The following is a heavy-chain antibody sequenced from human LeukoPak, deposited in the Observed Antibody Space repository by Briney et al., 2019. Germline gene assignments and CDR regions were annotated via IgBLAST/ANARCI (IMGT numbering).Heavy chain of an antibody. CDR1: GGSFSGYY. CDR2: IYYSGST. CDR3: ARGLVATRFRCAFDI. V-gene: IGHV4-59*01. D-gene: IGHD5-12*01. Sequence: PSETLSPTCAVYGGSFSGYYWSWIRQPPGKGLEWVGYIYYSGSTNYNPSLKSRVTISVDTSKNQFSLKLSSVTAADTAVYYCARGLVATRFRCAFDIWGQGTMVTVSS. J-gene: IGHJ3*02.